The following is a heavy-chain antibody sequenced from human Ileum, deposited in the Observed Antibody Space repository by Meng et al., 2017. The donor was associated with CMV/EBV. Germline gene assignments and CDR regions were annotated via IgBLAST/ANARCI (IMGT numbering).Heavy chain of an antibody. V-gene: IGHV1-2*02. CDR2: LSPNNDNT. CDR3: ARGLYDGIYRGTVDH. CDR1: GDSLTDYY. Sequence: QVQLVQSGAEVKKPGASVKVSCKASGDSLTDYYMHWVRQAPGQGLEWMGWLSPNNDNTKYAQRFQGRVTMTRDTSISTAYMELRDLTSDDTAIYFCARGLYDGIYRGTVDHWGQGPLVTVYS. J-gene: IGHJ4*02. D-gene: IGHD1-26*01.